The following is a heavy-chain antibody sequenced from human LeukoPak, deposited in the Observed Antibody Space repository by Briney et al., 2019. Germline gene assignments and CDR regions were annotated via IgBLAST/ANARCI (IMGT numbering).Heavy chain of an antibody. CDR2: IHHSGSA. D-gene: IGHD2-2*01. CDR1: GYFITSGFY. Sequence: SETLSLTCSVSGYFITSGFYWGWIRQPPGKGLEWIGSIHHSGSAYYNPSLKSRVTISADTSKNRFFLKLSSVTAADTAMYYCARDDDTYQLRSWGQGTLVTVSS. V-gene: IGHV4-38-2*02. J-gene: IGHJ5*02. CDR3: ARDDDTYQLRS.